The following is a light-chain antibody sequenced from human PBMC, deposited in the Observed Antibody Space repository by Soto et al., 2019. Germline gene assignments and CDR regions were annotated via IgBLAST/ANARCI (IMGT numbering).Light chain of an antibody. J-gene: IGLJ2*01. CDR3: SSYAGSNIL. V-gene: IGLV2-8*01. CDR1: SSDVGGYNY. CDR2: EVT. Sequence: QSALTQPPSASGSPGQSVTISCTGTSSDVGGYNYVSWYQQHPGKAPKLMIYEVTKRPSGVPDRFSGSKSGNTASLTVSGLQAEDGANYYCSSYAGSNILFGGGTKVTVL.